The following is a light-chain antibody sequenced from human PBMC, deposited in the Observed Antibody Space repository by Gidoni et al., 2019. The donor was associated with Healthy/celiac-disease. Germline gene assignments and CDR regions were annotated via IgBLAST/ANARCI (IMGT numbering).Light chain of an antibody. CDR2: AAS. J-gene: IGKJ3*01. Sequence: DIQMTQSPSPLSASVGDRVTITCRASQGISNYLAWYQQKPGKVPKLLIYAASTLQSGVPSRFSCSGSGTDFTLTISSLQPEDVATYYCQKYNSAPLFTFGPGTKVDIK. CDR1: QGISNY. CDR3: QKYNSAPLFT. V-gene: IGKV1-27*01.